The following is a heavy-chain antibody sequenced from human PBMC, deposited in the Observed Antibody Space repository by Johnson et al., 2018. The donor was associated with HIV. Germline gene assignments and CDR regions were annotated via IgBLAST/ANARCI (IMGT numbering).Heavy chain of an antibody. V-gene: IGHV3-13*01. CDR2: IGTAGDT. J-gene: IGHJ3*02. D-gene: IGHD6-13*01. CDR3: ARERARQELGLDGAFDI. CDR1: GFTFSSYD. Sequence: VQLVESGGGLVQPGGSLRLSCAASGFTFSSYDMHWVRQATGKGLEWVSAIGTAGDTYYPGSVKGRFTISRENAKNSLYLQMNSLRAGDTAVYYCARERARQELGLDGAFDIWGQGTTVSVS.